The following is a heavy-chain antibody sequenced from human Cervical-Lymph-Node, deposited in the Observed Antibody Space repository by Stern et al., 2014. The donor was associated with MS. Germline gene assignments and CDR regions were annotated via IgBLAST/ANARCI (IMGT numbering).Heavy chain of an antibody. CDR2: MSFVGGNK. V-gene: IGHV3-30*03. J-gene: IGHJ6*02. Sequence: QVQLVESGGGVVQPGRSLTLSCAASGFSLSNSAMHWVRQAPGKGLEWVAVMSFVGGNKKYGDSVKGRFSISRDMANNTLFLQMNSLRLEDTAVYYCMGVGDAMHVWGQGTTVSVSS. CDR3: MGVGDAMHV. CDR1: GFSLSNSA.